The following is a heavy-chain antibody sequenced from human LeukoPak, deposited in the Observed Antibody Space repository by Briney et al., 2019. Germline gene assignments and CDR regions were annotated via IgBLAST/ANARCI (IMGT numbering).Heavy chain of an antibody. J-gene: IGHJ4*02. V-gene: IGHV1-69*04. Sequence: GASVKVSCKASGGTFSSYAISWVRQAPGQGLEWMGRIIPILGIANHAQKFQGRVTITADKSTSTAYMELSSLRSEDTAVYYCARGYCSSTSCPTVSDYWGQGTLVTVSS. CDR2: IIPILGIA. CDR1: GGTFSSYA. D-gene: IGHD2-2*01. CDR3: ARGYCSSTSCPTVSDY.